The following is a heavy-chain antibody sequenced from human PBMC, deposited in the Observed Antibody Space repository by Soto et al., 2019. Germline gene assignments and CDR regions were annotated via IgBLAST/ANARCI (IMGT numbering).Heavy chain of an antibody. CDR3: ARSVAVPCAHIDY. V-gene: IGHV4-59*01. Sequence: SETLSLTCSVSGGSIGGSYWSWIRQSPGKGLEWLGYVYYTGSTNYTPSLRSRVSISVDTSKNEFSLRLSSVTAADTAVYFCARSVAVPCAHIDYWGQGTQVTVSS. J-gene: IGHJ4*02. D-gene: IGHD2-21*01. CDR2: VYYTGST. CDR1: GGSIGGSY.